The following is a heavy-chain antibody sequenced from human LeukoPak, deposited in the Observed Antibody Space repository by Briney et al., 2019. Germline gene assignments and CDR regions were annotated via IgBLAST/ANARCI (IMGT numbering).Heavy chain of an antibody. Sequence: PGGSLRLSCAPSGFTFSTYWMHWVRPAPGKGLVWVSRIKSDGGTNYADSVKGRFTISRDNAKNTVSLQMNSLTAEDTGVYYCARAPSEIGGYYPEYFRHWGQGTLVTVSS. CDR3: ARAPSEIGGYYPEYFRH. CDR2: IKSDGGT. D-gene: IGHD3-22*01. V-gene: IGHV3-74*01. J-gene: IGHJ1*01. CDR1: GFTFSTYW.